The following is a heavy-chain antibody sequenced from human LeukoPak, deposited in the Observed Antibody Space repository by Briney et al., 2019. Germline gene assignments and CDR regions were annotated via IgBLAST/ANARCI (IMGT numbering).Heavy chain of an antibody. J-gene: IGHJ4*02. CDR3: ARAMAGTFFDY. V-gene: IGHV3-13*01. CDR2: SGIAGDT. D-gene: IGHD6-19*01. CDR1: GFTFSRYD. Sequence: GGSLRLSCAASGFTFSRYDMHWVRQAAGKGLEWVSVSGIAGDTYYPDSVKGRFTISRDNAKNSVYLQMKSLSAGATAVYYCARAMAGTFFDYWGPGTLVTVSS.